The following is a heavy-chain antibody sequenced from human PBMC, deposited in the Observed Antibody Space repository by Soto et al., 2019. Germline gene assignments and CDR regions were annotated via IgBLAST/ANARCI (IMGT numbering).Heavy chain of an antibody. CDR2: IVPMYGPT. CDR1: GGTFNSYA. J-gene: IGHJ4*02. D-gene: IGHD3-22*01. Sequence: SVKVSCKASGGTFNSYAVSWVRQAPGQGLEWVGMIVPMYGPTEYAEKFQGRVTFTTDKSTGTAYMELFSLSFDDTAVFYCARHWAYSSAQFDNWGQRTLVTVSS. V-gene: IGHV1-69*05. CDR3: ARHWAYSSAQFDN.